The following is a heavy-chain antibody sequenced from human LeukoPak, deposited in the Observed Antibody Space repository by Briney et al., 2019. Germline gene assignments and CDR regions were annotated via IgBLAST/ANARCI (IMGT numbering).Heavy chain of an antibody. J-gene: IGHJ3*02. D-gene: IGHD3-22*01. CDR2: IYYSGST. CDR3: ARLGWYYYDSSGYYYSRHAFDI. Sequence: PSETLSLTCTVSGGSISSSSYYWGWIRQPPGKGLEWIGSIYYSGSTYNNPSLKSRVTISVDTSKNQFSLKLSSVTAADTAVYYCARLGWYYYDSSGYYYSRHAFDIWGQGTMVTVSS. CDR1: GGSISSSSYY. V-gene: IGHV4-39*07.